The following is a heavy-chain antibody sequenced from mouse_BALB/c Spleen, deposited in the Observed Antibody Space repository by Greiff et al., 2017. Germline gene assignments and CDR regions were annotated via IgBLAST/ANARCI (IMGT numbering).Heavy chain of an antibody. Sequence: EVKLEESGGGLVKPGGSLKLSCAASGFTFSSYTMSWVRQTPEKRLEWVATISSGGSYTYYPDSVKGRFTISRDNAKNTLYLQMSSLKSEDTAMYYCTREGRSYYFDYWGQGTTLTVSS. CDR2: ISSGGSYT. V-gene: IGHV5-6-4*01. J-gene: IGHJ2*01. CDR3: TREGRSYYFDY. CDR1: GFTFSSYT.